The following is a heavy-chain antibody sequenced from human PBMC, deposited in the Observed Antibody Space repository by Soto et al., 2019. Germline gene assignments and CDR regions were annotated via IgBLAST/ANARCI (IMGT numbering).Heavy chain of an antibody. V-gene: IGHV3-23*01. CDR1: GFTFSSYA. Sequence: PGGSLRLSCAASGFTFSSYAMSWVRQAPGKGLEWVSAISGSGGSTYYADSVKGRFTISRDNSKNTLYLQMNSLRAEDTAVYYCAKDSVSAQPPYSLFDYWGQGTLVTVSS. D-gene: IGHD2-15*01. CDR2: ISGSGGST. J-gene: IGHJ4*02. CDR3: AKDSVSAQPPYSLFDY.